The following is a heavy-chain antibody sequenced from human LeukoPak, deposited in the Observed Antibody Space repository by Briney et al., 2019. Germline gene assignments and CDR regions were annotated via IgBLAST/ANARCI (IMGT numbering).Heavy chain of an antibody. J-gene: IGHJ4*02. CDR3: ARDRSKGTSSGDY. D-gene: IGHD6-19*01. V-gene: IGHV1-69*04. CDR2: IIPILGIA. CDR1: GGTFSSYA. Sequence: SVKVSCKASGGTFSSYAISWVRQAPGQGLEWMGRIIPILGIANYAQKFQGRVTITADKSTSTAYMELSSLRSEDTAVYYCARDRSKGTSSGDYWGQGTLVTVSS.